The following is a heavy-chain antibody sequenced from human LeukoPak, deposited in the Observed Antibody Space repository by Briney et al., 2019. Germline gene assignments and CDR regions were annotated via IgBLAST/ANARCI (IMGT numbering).Heavy chain of an antibody. CDR1: GGTFSSYT. CDR3: ARDGYDFWSGPSYFDY. J-gene: IGHJ4*02. D-gene: IGHD3-3*01. Sequence: SVKVSCKASGGTFSSYTISWVRQAPGQGLEWMGRIIPILGIANYAQKFQGRVTITADKSTSTAYMELSSLRSGDTAVYYCARDGYDFWSGPSYFDYWGQGTLVTVSS. CDR2: IIPILGIA. V-gene: IGHV1-69*04.